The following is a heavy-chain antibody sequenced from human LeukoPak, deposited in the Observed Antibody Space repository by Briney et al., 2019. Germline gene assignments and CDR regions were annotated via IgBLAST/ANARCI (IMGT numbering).Heavy chain of an antibody. CDR2: IKEDGSEK. D-gene: IGHD2-21*01. V-gene: IGHV3-7*01. CDR3: ARSSYYCFDY. J-gene: IGHJ4*02. Sequence: GGSLRLSCAASGFTFTSYWMYWVRQAPGKGMEWVADIKEDGSEKYYVDSVKGRFTISRDNAKNSLYLQMNSLRAEDTAVYYCARSSYYCFDYWGQGTLVTVSS. CDR1: GFTFTSYW.